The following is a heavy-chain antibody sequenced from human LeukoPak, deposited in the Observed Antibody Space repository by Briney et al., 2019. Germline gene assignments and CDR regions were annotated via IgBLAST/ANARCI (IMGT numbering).Heavy chain of an antibody. CDR1: GFTFSSYA. J-gene: IGHJ4*02. D-gene: IGHD6-6*01. Sequence: PGRSLRLSCAASGFTFSSYAMHWVRQAPGKGLEWVAVISYDGSNKYYADSVKGRFTISRDNSKNTLYLQMSSLRAEDTAVYYCARDPLDSSSYYFDYWGQGTLVTVSS. CDR3: ARDPLDSSSYYFDY. V-gene: IGHV3-30-3*01. CDR2: ISYDGSNK.